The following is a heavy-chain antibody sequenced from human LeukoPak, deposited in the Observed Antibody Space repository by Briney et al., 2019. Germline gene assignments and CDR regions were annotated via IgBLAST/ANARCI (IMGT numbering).Heavy chain of an antibody. CDR2: IIPILGIA. CDR3: ARDMGGSYHDAFDI. CDR1: GGTFSGYT. D-gene: IGHD1-26*01. J-gene: IGHJ3*02. Sequence: SVKVSCKASGGTFSGYTISWVRQAPGQGLEWMGRIIPILGIANYAQKFQGRVTITADKSTSTAYMELSSLRSEDTAVYYCARDMGGSYHDAFDIWGQGAMVTVSS. V-gene: IGHV1-69*04.